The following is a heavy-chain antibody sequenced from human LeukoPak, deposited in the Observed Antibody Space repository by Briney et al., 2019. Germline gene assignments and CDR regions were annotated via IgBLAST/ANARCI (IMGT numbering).Heavy chain of an antibody. CDR2: INNSGGRT. Sequence: GGSLRLSCAASGFTFNNYAMNWVRQAPGKGLEWVSAINNSGGRTYYADSVKGRFTISRDNSKNTLYLRMISLRAEDTAVYYCAKLAEIYDFWSGYPRTFDYWGQGTLVTVSS. J-gene: IGHJ4*02. V-gene: IGHV3-23*01. D-gene: IGHD3-3*01. CDR3: AKLAEIYDFWSGYPRTFDY. CDR1: GFTFNNYA.